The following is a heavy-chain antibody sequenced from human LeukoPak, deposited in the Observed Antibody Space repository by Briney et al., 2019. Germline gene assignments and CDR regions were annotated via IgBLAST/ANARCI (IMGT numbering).Heavy chain of an antibody. CDR2: INPNSGGT. J-gene: IGHJ4*02. D-gene: IGHD6-6*01. CDR3: ARVPSSIAARLGYFDY. V-gene: IGHV1-2*02. Sequence: GASVRVSFMASGYTFTVYYMHWVRQAPGQGGEWMGWINPNSGGTNNAQKFQGRVTMTRDTSISTAYMELTRLRSDDTAVYYCARVPSSIAARLGYFDYWGQGTLVTVSS. CDR1: GYTFTVYY.